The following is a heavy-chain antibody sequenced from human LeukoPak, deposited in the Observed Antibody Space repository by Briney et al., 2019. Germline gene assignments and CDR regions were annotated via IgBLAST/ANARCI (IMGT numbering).Heavy chain of an antibody. Sequence: SETLSLTCAVYGGSFSGYYWSWIRQPPGKGLEWIGEINHSGSTNYNPSLKSRVTISVDTSKNQFSLELSSVTAADTAVYYCARHVCSSGWYFYYYMDVWGKGTTVTISS. CDR3: ARHVCSSGWYFYYYMDV. CDR2: INHSGST. J-gene: IGHJ6*03. D-gene: IGHD6-19*01. V-gene: IGHV4-34*01. CDR1: GGSFSGYY.